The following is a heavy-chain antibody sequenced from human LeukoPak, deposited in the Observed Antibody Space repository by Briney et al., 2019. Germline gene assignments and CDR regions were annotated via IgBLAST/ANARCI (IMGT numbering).Heavy chain of an antibody. Sequence: PGRSLRLSCAASGFXFSGYGIHWVRQAPGKGLEWVAMIWYDGSNEYYADSVKGRFSISRDNSKNTMYLQMNSLTAEDTAVYYCARDRHHNYYYGMDVWGQGTTVTVSS. J-gene: IGHJ6*02. D-gene: IGHD1-14*01. CDR2: IWYDGSNE. V-gene: IGHV3-33*01. CDR3: ARDRHHNYYYGMDV. CDR1: GFXFSGYG.